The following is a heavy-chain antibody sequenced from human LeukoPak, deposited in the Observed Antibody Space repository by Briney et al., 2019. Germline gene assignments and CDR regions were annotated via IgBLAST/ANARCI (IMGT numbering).Heavy chain of an antibody. V-gene: IGHV3-30*02. CDR2: IRYDGSNK. Sequence: GGSLRLSCAASGFTFSSYGMHWVRQAPGKGLERVAFIRYDGSNKYYADSVKGRFTISRDNSKNTLYLQMNSLRAEDTAVYYCAKDPSSSWYGEYNWFDPWGQGTLVTVSS. D-gene: IGHD6-13*01. CDR1: GFTFSSYG. J-gene: IGHJ5*02. CDR3: AKDPSSSWYGEYNWFDP.